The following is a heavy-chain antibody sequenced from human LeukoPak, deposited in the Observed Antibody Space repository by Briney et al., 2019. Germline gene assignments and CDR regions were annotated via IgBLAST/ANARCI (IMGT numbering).Heavy chain of an antibody. V-gene: IGHV4-39*01. J-gene: IGHJ4*02. D-gene: IGHD5-12*01. Sequence: SETLSLTCTVSGASITSSNYYWGWVRQSPGKGLEWIGNIYSSGNTYYNASLKSRVTMYIDTSKNQFSLKLSSVTAADTAMYYCAKSNGYGLIDYWGQGTLVTVSS. CDR3: AKSNGYGLIDY. CDR2: IYSSGNT. CDR1: GASITSSNYY.